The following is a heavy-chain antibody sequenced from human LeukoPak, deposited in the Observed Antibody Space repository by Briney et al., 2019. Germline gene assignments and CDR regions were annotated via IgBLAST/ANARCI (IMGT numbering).Heavy chain of an antibody. J-gene: IGHJ3*02. D-gene: IGHD6-13*01. V-gene: IGHV3-15*01. CDR2: IKSKTDGGTT. CDR3: TTEQLTGIAAAGTGGDAFEI. CDR1: GFTFSNAW. Sequence: GGSLRLSCAASGFTFSNAWMSWVRQAPGKGLEWVGRIKSKTDGGTTDYAAPVKGRFTISRDDSKNTLYLQMNSLKTEDTAVYYCTTEQLTGIAAAGTGGDAFEIWGQGTMVTVSS.